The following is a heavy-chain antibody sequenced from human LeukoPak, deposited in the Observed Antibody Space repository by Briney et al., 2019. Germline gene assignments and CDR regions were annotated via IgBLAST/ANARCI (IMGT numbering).Heavy chain of an antibody. CDR2: INPSGGST. CDR1: GYTFTSYY. J-gene: IGHJ4*02. D-gene: IGHD3-9*01. V-gene: IGHV1-46*01. Sequence: ASVKVSCKASGYTFTSYYMHWVRQAPGQGLKWMGIINPSGGSTSYAQKFQGRVTMTRDTSTSTVYMELSSLRSEDTAVYYCARGDYDLLTGSYSNFDYWGQGTLVTVSS. CDR3: ARGDYDLLTGSYSNFDY.